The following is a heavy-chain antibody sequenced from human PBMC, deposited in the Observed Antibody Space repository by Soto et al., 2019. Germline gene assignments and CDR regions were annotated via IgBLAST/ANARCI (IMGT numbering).Heavy chain of an antibody. D-gene: IGHD3-16*02. CDR1: GYTFISFG. J-gene: IGHJ3*02. V-gene: IGHV1-18*01. CDR3: ARDLDDYVWGSYPSPDAFDI. CDR2: ISAYNGNT. Sequence: QVQLVQSGAEVKKPGASAKVSCKASGYTFISFGMSWVRQAPGQGLEWMGWISAYNGNTKYAQKLQGRVTMTTDTSTSTAYMELRSLRSDDTAVYYCARDLDDYVWGSYPSPDAFDIWGQGTMVTVSS.